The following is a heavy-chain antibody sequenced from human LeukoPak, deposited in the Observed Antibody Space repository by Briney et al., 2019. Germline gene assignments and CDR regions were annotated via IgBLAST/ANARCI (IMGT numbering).Heavy chain of an antibody. D-gene: IGHD3-10*01. CDR2: IGSRSNYI. CDR3: ARDHGSYYFDY. J-gene: IGHJ4*02. V-gene: IGHV3-21*01. CDR1: GFTFSSYT. Sequence: GGSLRLSCAASGFTFSSYTMNWVRQAPGKGLEWVSSIGSRSNYIYYADSVKGRFTISRDNAKNTLSLQMNSLRAEDTAVYYCARDHGSYYFDYWGQGILVTVSS.